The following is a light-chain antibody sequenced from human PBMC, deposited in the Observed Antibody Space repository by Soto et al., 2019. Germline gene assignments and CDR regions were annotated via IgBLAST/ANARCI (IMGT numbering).Light chain of an antibody. J-gene: IGKJ1*01. V-gene: IGKV3-15*01. Sequence: EIVMTQSPATLSVSPGERATVSCRASESVSTNLAWYQQKPGQSPRLLIYAASTRATGIPARFSGSGSGAEFTLTISNLQAEDFAIYYCQQYNNWPPGTFGQGTKVEVK. CDR1: ESVSTN. CDR3: QQYNNWPPGT. CDR2: AAS.